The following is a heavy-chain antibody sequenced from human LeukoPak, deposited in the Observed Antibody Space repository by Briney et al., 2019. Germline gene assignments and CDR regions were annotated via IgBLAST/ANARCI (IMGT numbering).Heavy chain of an antibody. CDR2: IYYSGST. Sequence: PSETLSLTCTVSDGSISTYYWSWIRQPPGKGLEWIGYIYYSGSTNYNPSLKSRVTISVDKSKNQFSLKLSSVTAADTAVYYCARDEVRGAHDYWGQGTLVTVSS. CDR1: DGSISTYY. CDR3: ARDEVRGAHDY. V-gene: IGHV4-59*12. J-gene: IGHJ4*02. D-gene: IGHD3-10*01.